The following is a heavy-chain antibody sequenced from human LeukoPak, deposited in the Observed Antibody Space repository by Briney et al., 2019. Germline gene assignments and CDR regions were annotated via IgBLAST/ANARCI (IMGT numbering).Heavy chain of an antibody. Sequence: SETLSLTCTVSGGSISSYYWSWIRQPPGKGLEWIGYIYYSGSTNYNPSLKSRVTISVDTSKNQFSLKLSSVTAADTAVYYCAREGVYCSSTSCYLGYFDYWGQGTLVTVSS. CDR2: IYYSGST. CDR3: AREGVYCSSTSCYLGYFDY. D-gene: IGHD2-2*01. CDR1: GGSISSYY. J-gene: IGHJ4*02. V-gene: IGHV4-59*01.